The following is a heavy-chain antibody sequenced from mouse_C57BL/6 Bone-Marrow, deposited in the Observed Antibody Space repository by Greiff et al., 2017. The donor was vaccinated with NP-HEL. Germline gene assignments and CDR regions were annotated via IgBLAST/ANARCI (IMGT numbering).Heavy chain of an antibody. V-gene: IGHV5-2*01. D-gene: IGHD4-1*01. Sequence: EVQRVESGGGLVQPGESLKLSCESNEYEFPSHDMSWVRKTPEKRLELVAAINRDGGSTYYPDTMERRFIISRDNTKKTLYLQMSSLRSEDTALYYCARQLGRGWWDVDYWGQGTTLTVSS. CDR2: INRDGGST. CDR1: EYEFPSHD. CDR3: ARQLGRGWWDVDY. J-gene: IGHJ2*01.